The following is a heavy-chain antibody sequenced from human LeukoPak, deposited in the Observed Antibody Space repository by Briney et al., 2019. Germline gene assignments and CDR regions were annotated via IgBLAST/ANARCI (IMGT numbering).Heavy chain of an antibody. CDR1: GYTFTGYY. CDR3: ARGDIVVVPAASYYYYYGMDV. CDR2: INPNSGGT. V-gene: IGHV1-2*02. Sequence: ASVKVSCKASGYTFTGYYMHWVRQAPGQGLEWMGWINPNSGGTNYAQKFQGRVTMTRDTSISTACMELSRLRSDDTAVYYCARGDIVVVPAASYYYYYGMDVWGQGTTVTVSS. J-gene: IGHJ6*02. D-gene: IGHD2-2*01.